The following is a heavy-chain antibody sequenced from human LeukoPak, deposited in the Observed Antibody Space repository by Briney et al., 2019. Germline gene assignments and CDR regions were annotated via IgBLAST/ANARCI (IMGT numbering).Heavy chain of an antibody. D-gene: IGHD4-17*01. V-gene: IGHV1-46*01. CDR3: ASSVTSGY. J-gene: IGHJ4*02. Sequence: ASVKVSCKASGGTFSSYAISWVRQAPGQGLEWMGIINPSGGSTSYAQKFQGRVTMTRDTSTSTVYMELSSLRSEDTAVYYCASSVTSGYWGQGTPVTVSS. CDR1: GGTFSSYA. CDR2: INPSGGST.